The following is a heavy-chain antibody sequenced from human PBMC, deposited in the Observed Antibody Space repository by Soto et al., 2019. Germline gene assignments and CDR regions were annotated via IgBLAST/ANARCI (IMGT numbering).Heavy chain of an antibody. CDR1: VYPFTSYA. Sequence: ASVKVSCKASVYPFTSYAMHWVRQSPGQRLEWMGWINAGNGNTKYSQKFQGRVTITRDTSASTAYMELSSLRSEDTAVYYCAMTLAAAGMNWFEPWGQGTLVTVSS. CDR3: AMTLAAAGMNWFEP. CDR2: INAGNGNT. V-gene: IGHV1-3*01. D-gene: IGHD6-13*01. J-gene: IGHJ5*02.